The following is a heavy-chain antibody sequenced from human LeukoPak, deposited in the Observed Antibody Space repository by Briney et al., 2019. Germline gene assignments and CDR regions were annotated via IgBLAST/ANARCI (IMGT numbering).Heavy chain of an antibody. CDR2: INHSGST. CDR3: ARVYVVVVAAGWFDP. CDR1: GFTFTTYS. J-gene: IGHJ5*02. V-gene: IGHV4-34*01. D-gene: IGHD2-15*01. Sequence: GSLRLSCAASGFTFTTYSMNWIRQPPGKGLEWIGEINHSGSTNYNPSLKSRVTMSVDTSKNQFSLKLSFVTAADTAVYYCARVYVVVVAAGWFDPWGQGTLVTVSS.